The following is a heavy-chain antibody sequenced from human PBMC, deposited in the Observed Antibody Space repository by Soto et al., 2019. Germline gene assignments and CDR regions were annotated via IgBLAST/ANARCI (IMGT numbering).Heavy chain of an antibody. J-gene: IGHJ4*02. V-gene: IGHV1-18*01. Sequence: GASVKVSCKASGYTFTSYGVSWVRQAPGQGLEWMGWINTYNGNTAYAQKLQGRVTMTTDTSTSTAYLDLRSLRFDDTAFYYCARSRYCSGANCPLNFDCWGQGTRVTVAS. CDR1: GYTFTSYG. CDR2: INTYNGNT. CDR3: ARSRYCSGANCPLNFDC. D-gene: IGHD2-15*01.